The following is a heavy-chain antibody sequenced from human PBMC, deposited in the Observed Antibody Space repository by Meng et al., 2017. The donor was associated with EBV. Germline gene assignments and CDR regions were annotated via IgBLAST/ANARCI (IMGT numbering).Heavy chain of an antibody. J-gene: IGHJ4*02. CDR3: ASESGRGFTPDY. V-gene: IGHV1-69*01. D-gene: IGHD3-10*01. CDR1: GGTFRSDA. Sequence: QVRVVQSGAEWKKPGSSVKVSCKTSGGTFRSDAVSWVRQAPGQGLEWMGGLIPMSDAPYYAQKFQDRVTITADESTSTHYMDLSGLRSEDTAVYYCASESGRGFTPDYWGQGTLVTVSS. CDR2: LIPMSDAP.